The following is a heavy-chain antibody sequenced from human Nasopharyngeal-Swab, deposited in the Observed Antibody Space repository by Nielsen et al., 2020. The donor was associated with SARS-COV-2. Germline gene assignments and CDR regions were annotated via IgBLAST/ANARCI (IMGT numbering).Heavy chain of an antibody. CDR2: IYYSGST. CDR3: ARGGGNRVYYFDY. V-gene: IGHV4-30-4*01. CDR1: GGSISGGDYS. Sequence: SETLSLTCTVSGGSISGGDYSWSWVRQPPGKGLEWIGYIYYSGSTYYNPSLKSRLTMSLATSKSQFSLNLSSVTAADTAVYYCARGGGNRVYYFDYWGQGTLVTVSS. D-gene: IGHD1-14*01. J-gene: IGHJ4*02.